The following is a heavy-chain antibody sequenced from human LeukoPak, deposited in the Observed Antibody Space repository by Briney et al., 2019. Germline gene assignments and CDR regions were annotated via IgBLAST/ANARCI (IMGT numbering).Heavy chain of an antibody. CDR3: AREGPIVVVPTYYYYYMDV. J-gene: IGHJ6*03. CDR2: INPNSGGT. CDR1: GYTFTGYY. D-gene: IGHD2-2*01. V-gene: IGHV1-2*02. Sequence: ASVKVSCKAFGYTFTGYYMHWVRQAPGQGLEWMGWINPNSGGTNYAQKFQGRVTMTRDTSISTAYMELSRLRSDDTAVYYCAREGPIVVVPTYYYYYMDVWGKGTTVTVSS.